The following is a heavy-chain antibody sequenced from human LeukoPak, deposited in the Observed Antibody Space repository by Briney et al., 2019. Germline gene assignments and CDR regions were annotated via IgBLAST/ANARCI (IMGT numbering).Heavy chain of an antibody. D-gene: IGHD4-23*01. Sequence: GGSLRLSCAASGFTFSSYGMHWVRQAPGKGLEWVAFIRYDGSNKYYADSVKGRFTISRDNAKNTLYLQMNSLRAEDTAVYYCARDGGTHDAFDIWGQGTMVTVSS. J-gene: IGHJ3*02. CDR3: ARDGGTHDAFDI. V-gene: IGHV3-30*02. CDR1: GFTFSSYG. CDR2: IRYDGSNK.